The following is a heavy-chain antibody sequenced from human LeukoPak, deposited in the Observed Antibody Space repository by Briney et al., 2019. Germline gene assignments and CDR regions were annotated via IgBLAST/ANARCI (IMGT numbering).Heavy chain of an antibody. J-gene: IGHJ4*02. CDR2: IWYDGSNK. CDR3: ARDGPTLEYSSSSGGFDY. CDR1: GFTFSSYG. D-gene: IGHD6-6*01. V-gene: IGHV3-33*01. Sequence: GGSLRLSCGASGFTFSSYGMHGVRQAPGKGREGVAVIWYDGSNKYYADSVKGRFTISRDNSKNTLYLQMNSQRAEDTAVYYCARDGPTLEYSSSSGGFDYWGQGTLVSVSS.